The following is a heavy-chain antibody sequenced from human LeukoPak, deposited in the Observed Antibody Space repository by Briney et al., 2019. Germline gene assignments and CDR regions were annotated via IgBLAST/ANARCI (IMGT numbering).Heavy chain of an antibody. J-gene: IGHJ4*02. CDR2: IYPRDSDT. Sequence: GESLKICCKGSAYSLGSYGIGWVRQLPGKGLEWMGIIYPRDSDTRYSPSFQGQVTISADKSISTAYLQWSSLKASDTAMYYCARGGEGTTSGDYWGQGTLVTVSS. CDR3: ARGGEGTTSGDY. V-gene: IGHV5-51*03. CDR1: AYSLGSYG. D-gene: IGHD2/OR15-2a*01.